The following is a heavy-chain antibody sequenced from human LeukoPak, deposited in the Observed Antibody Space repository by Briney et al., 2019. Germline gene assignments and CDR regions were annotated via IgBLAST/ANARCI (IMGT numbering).Heavy chain of an antibody. Sequence: KPSETLSLTCAVYGGSFSGYYWSWIRQPPGKGLEWIGEINHSGSTNYNPSLKSRVTISVDTSKNQFSLKLSSVTAADTAVYYCARHGSYSGSYYVQWFDPWGQGTLVTVSS. CDR3: ARHGSYSGSYYVQWFDP. CDR1: GGSFSGYY. V-gene: IGHV4-34*01. D-gene: IGHD1-26*01. J-gene: IGHJ5*02. CDR2: INHSGST.